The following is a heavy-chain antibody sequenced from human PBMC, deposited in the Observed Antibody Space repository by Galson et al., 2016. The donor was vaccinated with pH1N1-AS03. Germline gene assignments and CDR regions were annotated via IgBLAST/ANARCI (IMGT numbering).Heavy chain of an antibody. V-gene: IGHV3-23*01. CDR1: GFTLSSSA. D-gene: IGHD6-19*01. CDR2: ISNSGATT. Sequence: SLRLSCAASGFTLSSSAMSWVRQAPGKGLEWVSFISNSGATTHYADSVKGRFTISRENSRNTLYLQMNSLRVEDTALYYCAKRSQWLLGLYYYYGLDVWGQGTTVTVSS. J-gene: IGHJ6*02. CDR3: AKRSQWLLGLYYYYGLDV.